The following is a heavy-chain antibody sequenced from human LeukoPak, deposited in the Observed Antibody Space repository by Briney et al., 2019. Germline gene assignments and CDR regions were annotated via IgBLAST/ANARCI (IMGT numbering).Heavy chain of an antibody. CDR3: ARERNLEIAVAGTIFDY. Sequence: GGSLRLSCAASGFTVSSNYMSWVRQAPGKGLEWVSVICSGGSTYYADSVKGRFTISRDNSKNTLYLQMKSLRAEDTAVYYCARERNLEIAVAGTIFDYWGQGTLVTVSS. CDR2: ICSGGST. J-gene: IGHJ4*02. V-gene: IGHV3-66*01. D-gene: IGHD6-19*01. CDR1: GFTVSSNY.